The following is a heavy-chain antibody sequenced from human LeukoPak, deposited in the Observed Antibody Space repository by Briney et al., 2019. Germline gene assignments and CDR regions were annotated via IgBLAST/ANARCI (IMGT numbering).Heavy chain of an antibody. V-gene: IGHV4-59*12. Sequence: SETLSLTCTVSGGSISSYYWSWIRQPPGKGLEWIGYIYYSGSTNYNPSLKSRVTISVDTSKNQFSLKLSSVTAADTAVYYCARDVLRAFDIWGQGTMVTVSS. D-gene: IGHD3-10*01. CDR3: ARDVLRAFDI. CDR1: GGSISSYY. CDR2: IYYSGST. J-gene: IGHJ3*02.